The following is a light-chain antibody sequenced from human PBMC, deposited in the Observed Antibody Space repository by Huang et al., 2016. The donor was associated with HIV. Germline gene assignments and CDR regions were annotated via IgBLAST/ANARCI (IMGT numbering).Light chain of an antibody. CDR3: QQYGSSQLT. CDR2: DPS. J-gene: IGKJ4*01. Sequence: EIALRPSPGTLSLSPGDRAPPSCRASQSVSRIYLAWYQQKPGQAPRLLIYDPSSRATGIPDRFSGSGSGTDFTLTISRLAPEDFTVYYCQQYGSSQLTFGRGTKVEIK. V-gene: IGKV3-20*01. CDR1: QSVSRIY.